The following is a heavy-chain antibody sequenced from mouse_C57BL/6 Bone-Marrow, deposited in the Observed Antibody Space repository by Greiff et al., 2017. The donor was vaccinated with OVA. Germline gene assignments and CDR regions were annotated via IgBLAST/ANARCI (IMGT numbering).Heavy chain of an antibody. Sequence: QVQLKQPGAELVRPGTSVKLSCKASGYTFTNYWMHWVKQRPGQGLEWIGVIAPSDSYINYNQKFKGRATLTVDTSSSTAYMHLRSLTSEDSAVYYCAHYGSRLYLHYWGQGTSLTVSS. J-gene: IGHJ2*02. CDR2: IAPSDSYI. V-gene: IGHV1-59*01. CDR3: AHYGSRLYLHY. D-gene: IGHD1-1*01. CDR1: GYTFTNYW.